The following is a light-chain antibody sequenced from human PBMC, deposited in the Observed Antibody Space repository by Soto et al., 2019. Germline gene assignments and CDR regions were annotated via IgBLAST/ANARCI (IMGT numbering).Light chain of an antibody. V-gene: IGLV1-40*01. CDR1: RSNIGAGYH. Sequence: SVLTQPPSVSGAPGQRVTISCTGSRSNIGAGYHVHWYQQLPGTAPKLLIYGNSNRPSGVPDRFSGSKSGTSASLAITGLQAEDEADYYCQSYDSSRSGSVFGGGTKLTVL. CDR3: QSYDSSRSGSV. J-gene: IGLJ3*02. CDR2: GNS.